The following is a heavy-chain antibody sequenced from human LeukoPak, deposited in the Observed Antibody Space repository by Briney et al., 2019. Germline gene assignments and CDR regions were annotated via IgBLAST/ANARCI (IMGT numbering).Heavy chain of an antibody. V-gene: IGHV3-74*01. CDR1: GFTFSSYW. CDR3: ARGYCSGGSCYPDYYYYYMDV. CDR2: IISDGSST. J-gene: IGHJ6*03. Sequence: GGSLRLSCAASGFTFSSYWMHWVRQAPGKGLVWVSRIISDGSSTSYADYVKGRFTISRDNAKNTLYLQMNSLRAEDTAVYYCARGYCSGGSCYPDYYYYYMDVWGKGTTVTVSS. D-gene: IGHD2-15*01.